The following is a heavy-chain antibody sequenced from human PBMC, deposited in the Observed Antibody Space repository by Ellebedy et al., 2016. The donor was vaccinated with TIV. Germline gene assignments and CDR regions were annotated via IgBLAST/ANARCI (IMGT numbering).Heavy chain of an antibody. CDR1: GFSFSSYS. Sequence: GESLKISXVASGFSFSSYSMNWVRQAPGKGLQWVSYISSGSSTIYYADSVKGRFTISRGNAKSSLYLQMNSLRAEDTAVYYCASSVHYYDSSGYLNWGQGTLVIVSS. CDR3: ASSVHYYDSSGYLN. J-gene: IGHJ4*02. CDR2: ISSGSSTI. V-gene: IGHV3-48*01. D-gene: IGHD3-22*01.